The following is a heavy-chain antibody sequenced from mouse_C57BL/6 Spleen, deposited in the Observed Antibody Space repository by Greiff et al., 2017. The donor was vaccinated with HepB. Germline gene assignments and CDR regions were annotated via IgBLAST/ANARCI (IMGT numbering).Heavy chain of an antibody. Sequence: DVMLVEPGGGLVKPGGSLKLSCAASGFTFSDYGMHWVRQAPEKGLEWVAYISSGSSTIYYADTVKGRFTISRDNATNTLFLQMTSLRSEDTAMYYCARYTTVAPFDYWGQGTTLTVSS. D-gene: IGHD1-1*01. V-gene: IGHV5-17*01. CDR1: GFTFSDYG. CDR3: ARYTTVAPFDY. J-gene: IGHJ2*01. CDR2: ISSGSSTI.